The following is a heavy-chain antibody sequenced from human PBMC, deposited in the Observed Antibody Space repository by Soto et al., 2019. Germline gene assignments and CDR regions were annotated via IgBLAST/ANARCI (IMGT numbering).Heavy chain of an antibody. CDR3: ARDGATMVVLYYFDS. CDR1: GFTFSDSS. V-gene: IGHV3-30-3*01. J-gene: IGHJ4*01. D-gene: IGHD5-12*01. CDR2: IPYDGSDK. Sequence: GGSLRLSCAASGFTFSDSSMRWVRQAPGKGLEWVAVIPYDGSDKYYADSVKGRFTISRDNSKNTLYLQMNSLRPEDSAVYYCARDGATMVVLYYFDSWGHGTLVTVSS.